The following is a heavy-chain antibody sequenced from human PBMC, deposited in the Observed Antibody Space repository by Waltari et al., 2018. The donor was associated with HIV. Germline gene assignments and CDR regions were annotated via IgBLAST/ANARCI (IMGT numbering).Heavy chain of an antibody. V-gene: IGHV3-30*04. CDR3: ARDRGIAASNPGY. J-gene: IGHJ4*02. CDR2: ISYYGSNQ. D-gene: IGHD6-13*01. CDR1: GFTFSSYA. Sequence: QVQLVESGGGVVQPGRSLRLSCAASGFTFSSYAMHWIRQAPGKGRGWVAVISYYGSNQYYADSWNGRFPISRDNSKNTLYLQMNSLRAEDTAVYYCARDRGIAASNPGYWGQGTLVTVSS.